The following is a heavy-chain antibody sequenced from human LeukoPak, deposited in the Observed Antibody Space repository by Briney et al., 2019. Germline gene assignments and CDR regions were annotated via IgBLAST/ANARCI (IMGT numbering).Heavy chain of an antibody. J-gene: IGHJ5*02. CDR3: ARDKLAAAGDDWFDP. V-gene: IGHV4-39*07. D-gene: IGHD6-13*01. CDR2: IYYSGST. CDR1: GGSISSSSYY. Sequence: SETLSLTCTVSGGSISSSSYYWGWIRQPPGKGLEWIGSIYYSGSTYYNPSLKSRVTISVDTSKNQFSLKLSSVTAADTAVYYCARDKLAAAGDDWFDPWGQGTLVTVSS.